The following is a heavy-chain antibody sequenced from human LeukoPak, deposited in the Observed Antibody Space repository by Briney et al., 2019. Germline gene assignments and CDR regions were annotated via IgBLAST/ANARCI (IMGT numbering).Heavy chain of an antibody. CDR1: GFTVSSNY. CDR2: ISSSSSYI. J-gene: IGHJ4*02. Sequence: PGGSLRLSCAASGFTVSSNYMSWVRQAPGKGLEWVSSISSSSSYIYYADSVKGRFTISRDNAKNSLYLQMNSLRAEDTAVYYCANEGGLFDYWGQGTLVTVSS. CDR3: ANEGGLFDY. V-gene: IGHV3-21*01. D-gene: IGHD5-12*01.